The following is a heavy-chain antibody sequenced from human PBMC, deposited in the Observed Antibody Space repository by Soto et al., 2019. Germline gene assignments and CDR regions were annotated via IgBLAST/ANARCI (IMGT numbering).Heavy chain of an antibody. V-gene: IGHV3-30*09. Sequence: PGGSLRLSCAASGFTFSSYAMHWVRQAPGKGLEWVAVISYDGSNKYYADSVKGRFAISRDNSKNTLYLQMNSLRAEDTAVYYCARELVYCTNGVCRKVNYYYYGMDVWGQGTTVTVSS. J-gene: IGHJ6*02. CDR3: ARELVYCTNGVCRKVNYYYYGMDV. CDR2: ISYDGSNK. D-gene: IGHD2-8*01. CDR1: GFTFSSYA.